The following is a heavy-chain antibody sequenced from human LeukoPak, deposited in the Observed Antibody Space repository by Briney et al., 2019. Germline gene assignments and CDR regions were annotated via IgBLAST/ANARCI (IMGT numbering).Heavy chain of an antibody. Sequence: PSETLSLTCAVYGGSFSGYYWSWIRQPPGKELEWIGEINHSGSTNYNPSLKSRVTISVDTSKNQFSLKLSSVTAADTAVYYCARVALGYYYYYYMDVWGKGTTVTVSS. CDR2: INHSGST. CDR3: ARVALGYYYYYYMDV. V-gene: IGHV4-34*01. CDR1: GGSFSGYY. J-gene: IGHJ6*03. D-gene: IGHD3-16*01.